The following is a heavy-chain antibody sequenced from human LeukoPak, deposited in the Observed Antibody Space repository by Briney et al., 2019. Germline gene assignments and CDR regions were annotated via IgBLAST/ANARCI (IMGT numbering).Heavy chain of an antibody. CDR1: GFTFSSCE. CDR3: AKRWGFGYGLDV. Sequence: GGSLRLSCVASGFTFSSCEMSWVRQAPGKGLECVSSISSSESTIHYADSVRGRFTISRDNAKTSLFLQMNSLRAEDTAVYYCAKRWGFGYGLDVWGQGSTVTVSS. D-gene: IGHD5-24*01. V-gene: IGHV3-48*03. CDR2: ISSSESTI. J-gene: IGHJ6*02.